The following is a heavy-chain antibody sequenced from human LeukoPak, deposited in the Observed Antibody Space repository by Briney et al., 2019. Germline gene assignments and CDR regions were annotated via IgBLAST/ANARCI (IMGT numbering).Heavy chain of an antibody. D-gene: IGHD6-6*01. V-gene: IGHV3-21*01. CDR1: GFTFSDYY. J-gene: IGHJ4*02. CDR2: ITSDSRYM. Sequence: GGSLRLSCAASGFTFSDYYMSWVRQAPGKGLEWVSSITSDSRYMYYADSVKGRFTISRDNAKNSLYLQMNSLRAEDTAVYYCARVAARQYFDYWGQGTLVTVSS. CDR3: ARVAARQYFDY.